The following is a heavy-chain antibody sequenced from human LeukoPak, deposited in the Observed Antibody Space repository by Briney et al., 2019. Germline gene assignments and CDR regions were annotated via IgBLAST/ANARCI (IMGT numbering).Heavy chain of an antibody. V-gene: IGHV3-7*01. Sequence: GGSLRLSCAASGFTFSSYWMSWVRQAPGKGLEWVANIKQDGSEKYYVDSVKGRFTISRDNAKNSLYLQMNSLRVEDTAVYYCVPLNWNPPGDFDRWGQGTLVTVSS. CDR3: VPLNWNPPGDFDR. J-gene: IGHJ4*02. D-gene: IGHD1-20*01. CDR1: GFTFSSYW. CDR2: IKQDGSEK.